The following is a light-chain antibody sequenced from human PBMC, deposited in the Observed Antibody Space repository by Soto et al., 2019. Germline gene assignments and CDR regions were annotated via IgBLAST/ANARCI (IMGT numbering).Light chain of an antibody. CDR2: EVS. CDR3: SSYAGSNNLV. J-gene: IGLJ2*01. V-gene: IGLV2-8*01. CDR1: SSDVGGYNY. Sequence: QSALTQPPSASGFPGQSVTISCTGTSSDVGGYNYVSWYQQHPSKSPKLMIYEVSKRPSGVPDRFSGSKSGNTASLTVSGLQAEDEADYYWSSYAGSNNLVFGGGTKLTVL.